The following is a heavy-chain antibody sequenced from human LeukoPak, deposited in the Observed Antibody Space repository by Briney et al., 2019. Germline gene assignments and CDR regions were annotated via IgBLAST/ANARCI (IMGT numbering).Heavy chain of an antibody. J-gene: IGHJ4*02. V-gene: IGHV4-38-2*02. Sequence: SETLSLTCTVSGYSISSGYYWGWIRQPPGKGLERIGYIYYSGSTNYNPSLKSRVTISVDTSKNQFSLKLSSVTAADTAVYYCARRKFGELFDYWGQGTLVTVSS. D-gene: IGHD3-10*01. CDR2: IYYSGST. CDR3: ARRKFGELFDY. CDR1: GYSISSGYY.